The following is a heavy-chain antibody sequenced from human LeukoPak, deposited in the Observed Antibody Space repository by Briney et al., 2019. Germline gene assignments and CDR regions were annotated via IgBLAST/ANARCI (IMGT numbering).Heavy chain of an antibody. Sequence: GGSLRLSCAASGFRFSSNDMHWVRQVNRKGLEWVSQIGSPGDSYYAGSVKGRFTISRDNAKNSLYLQMNSLRAEDTAVYYCASLIVGATRGATQDFDYWGQGTLVTVSS. V-gene: IGHV3-13*01. CDR1: GFRFSSND. CDR3: ASLIVGATRGATQDFDY. D-gene: IGHD1-26*01. CDR2: IGSPGDS. J-gene: IGHJ4*02.